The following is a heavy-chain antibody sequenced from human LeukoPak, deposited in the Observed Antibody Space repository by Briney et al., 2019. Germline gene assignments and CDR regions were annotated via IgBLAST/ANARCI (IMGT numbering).Heavy chain of an antibody. Sequence: ASVEVSCKASGYTFTGYYMHWVRQAPGQGLEWMGWINPNSGGTNYAQKFQGRVTMTRDTSISTAYMELSRLRSDDTAVYYCARDLGDCSGGSCYSKYYYYGMDVWGQGTTVTVSS. V-gene: IGHV1-2*02. D-gene: IGHD2-15*01. J-gene: IGHJ6*02. CDR3: ARDLGDCSGGSCYSKYYYYGMDV. CDR2: INPNSGGT. CDR1: GYTFTGYY.